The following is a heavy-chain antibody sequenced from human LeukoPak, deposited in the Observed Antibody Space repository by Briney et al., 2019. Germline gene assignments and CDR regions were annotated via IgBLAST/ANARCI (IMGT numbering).Heavy chain of an antibody. V-gene: IGHV1-2*02. CDR2: INPNSGGT. CDR1: GYTFTGHY. Sequence: ASVKVSCKASGYTFTGHYIHWVRQAPGQGLEWMGWINPNSGGTNYAQKFQGRVTMTRDTSISTAYMELSRLRSDDTAVYYCALYSGYDSGMATIWYFDLWGRGTLVTVSS. CDR3: ALYSGYDSGMATIWYFDL. J-gene: IGHJ2*01. D-gene: IGHD5-12*01.